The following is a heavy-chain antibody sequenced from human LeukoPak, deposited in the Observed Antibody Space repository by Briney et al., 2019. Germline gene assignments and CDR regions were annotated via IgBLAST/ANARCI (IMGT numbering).Heavy chain of an antibody. CDR3: AKEDKTVSTPYVDY. CDR1: GFAFTDYA. V-gene: IGHV3-23*01. J-gene: IGHJ4*02. D-gene: IGHD5/OR15-5a*01. Sequence: GGSLRLSCVASGFAFTDYAISWVRQAPGKGLKWVSAISSSGDKTYYADSVKGRFAISRDNSKNTLYLQINSLRAEDTAVYYCAKEDKTVSTPYVDYWGPGTLVTVSS. CDR2: ISSSGDKT.